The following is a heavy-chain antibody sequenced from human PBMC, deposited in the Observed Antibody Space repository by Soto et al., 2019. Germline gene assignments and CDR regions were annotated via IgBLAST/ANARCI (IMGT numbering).Heavy chain of an antibody. J-gene: IGHJ4*02. V-gene: IGHV1-2*04. CDR2: INPNSGGT. CDR3: ARDGGQLGLYYFDY. Sequence: VASVKVSCKASGYTFTGYYMHWVRQAPGQGLEWMGWINPNSGGTNYAQKFQGWVTMTRDTSISTAYMELSRLRSDDTAVYYCARDGGQLGLYYFDYWGQGTLGTVSS. D-gene: IGHD6-6*01. CDR1: GYTFTGYY.